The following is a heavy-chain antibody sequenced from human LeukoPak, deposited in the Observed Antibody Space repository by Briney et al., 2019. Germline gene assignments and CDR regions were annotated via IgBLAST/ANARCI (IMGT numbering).Heavy chain of an antibody. CDR2: IWYDGSNK. D-gene: IGHD2-15*01. Sequence: GGSLRLSCAASGFTFSSYWMSWVRQAPGKGLEWVAVIWYDGSNKYYADSVKGRFTISRDNSKNTLYLQMNSLRAEDTAVYYCARLGYCSGGSCYPGPIDYWGQGTPVTVSS. V-gene: IGHV3-33*08. CDR3: ARLGYCSGGSCYPGPIDY. CDR1: GFTFSSYW. J-gene: IGHJ4*02.